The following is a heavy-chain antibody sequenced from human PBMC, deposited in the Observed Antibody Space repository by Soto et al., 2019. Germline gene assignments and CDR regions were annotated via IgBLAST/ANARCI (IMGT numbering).Heavy chain of an antibody. D-gene: IGHD3-9*01. CDR3: AREREDWLSHSGRWFAP. Sequence: GASVKVSCKGSGYTFTIYGISWVRQAPGQGLEWMGWISAYNGNTNYAQKLQGRVTMTTDTSTSTAYMELRSLRSDDTAVYYCAREREDWLSHSGRWFAPWGQGTLVTVSS. V-gene: IGHV1-18*01. CDR1: GYTFTIYG. CDR2: ISAYNGNT. J-gene: IGHJ5*02.